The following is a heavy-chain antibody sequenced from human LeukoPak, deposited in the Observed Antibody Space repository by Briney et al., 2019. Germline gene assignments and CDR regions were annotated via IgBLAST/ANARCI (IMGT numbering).Heavy chain of an antibody. D-gene: IGHD1-26*01. J-gene: IGHJ4*02. CDR1: GFTFSSYG. Sequence: PGGSLRLSCAASGFTFSSYGMHWVRQAPGKGLEWVAVIWYDGSNEYYADSVKGRFTISRDNSKNTLYLQMNSLRAEDTAVYYCAKANRVRELRGYFDYWGQGTLVTVSS. CDR3: AKANRVRELRGYFDY. CDR2: IWYDGSNE. V-gene: IGHV3-33*06.